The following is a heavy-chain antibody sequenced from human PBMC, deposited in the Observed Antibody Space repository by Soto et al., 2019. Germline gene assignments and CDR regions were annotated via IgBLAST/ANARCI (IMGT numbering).Heavy chain of an antibody. V-gene: IGHV4-39*01. CDR2: MFSTGST. CDR1: GDSIGSVKYH. Sequence: QVRLQESGPGLVKPSETLSLTCTVSGDSIGSVKYHWGWIRQSPGKGREWIGSMFSTGSTQYNPSLKSRVTMSVDTSTNQFSLKLRSVTAADTAIYYCARRPVRGGNSGVGFDPWGQGTLVTVSS. CDR3: ARRPVRGGNSGVGFDP. J-gene: IGHJ5*02. D-gene: IGHD2-15*01.